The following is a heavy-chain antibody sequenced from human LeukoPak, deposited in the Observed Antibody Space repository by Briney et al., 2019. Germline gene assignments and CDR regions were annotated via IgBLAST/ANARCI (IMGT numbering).Heavy chain of an antibody. D-gene: IGHD3-9*01. J-gene: IGHJ4*02. CDR3: ARDLPDLTY. V-gene: IGHV4-39*02. CDR1: GGSISSSSYY. Sequence: PSETLSLTCTVSGGSISSSSYYWGWIRQPPGKGLEWIGSIYYSGSTYYNPSLKSRVTISVDTSKNQFSLKLSSVTAADTAVYYCARDLPDLTYWGQGTLVTVSS. CDR2: IYYSGST.